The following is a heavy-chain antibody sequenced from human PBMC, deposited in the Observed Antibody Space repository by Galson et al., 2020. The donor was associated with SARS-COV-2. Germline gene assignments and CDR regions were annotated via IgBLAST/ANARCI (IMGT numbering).Heavy chain of an antibody. CDR2: ISSSSSYI. Sequence: NSGGSLRLSCAASGFTFSSYSMNWVRQAPGKGLEWVSSISSSSSYIYYADSVKGRFTISRDNAKNSLYLQMNSLRAEDTAVYYCARDSTAYYDFWSGYYVPDWFDPWGQGTLVTVSS. D-gene: IGHD3-3*01. V-gene: IGHV3-21*01. CDR1: GFTFSSYS. J-gene: IGHJ5*02. CDR3: ARDSTAYYDFWSGYYVPDWFDP.